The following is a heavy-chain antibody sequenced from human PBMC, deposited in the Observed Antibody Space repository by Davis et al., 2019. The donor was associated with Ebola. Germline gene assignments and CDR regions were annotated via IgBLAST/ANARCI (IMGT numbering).Heavy chain of an antibody. V-gene: IGHV3-23*01. CDR2: ISDSTGAT. CDR3: ATRWELHYFDY. Sequence: GESLKISCAASGFTFSNYIMSWVRQSPGKGLEWVSSISDSTGATYYTDSVKGRFTVSRDNSKNTLYLHMNSLRVEDTAVYYCATRWELHYFDYWGQGALVTVSS. CDR1: GFTFSNYI. D-gene: IGHD1-7*01. J-gene: IGHJ4*02.